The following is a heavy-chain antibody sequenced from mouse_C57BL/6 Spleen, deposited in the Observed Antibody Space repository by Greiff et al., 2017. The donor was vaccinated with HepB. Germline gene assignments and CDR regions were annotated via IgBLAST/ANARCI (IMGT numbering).Heavy chain of an antibody. CDR1: GYSITSGYY. Sequence: EVQLQESGPGLVKPSQSLSLTCSVTGYSITSGYYWNWIRQFPGNKLEWMGYISYDGSNNYNPSLKNRISITRDTSKNQFFLKLNSVTTEDTATYYCAREGTVVAFDYWGQGTTLTVSS. V-gene: IGHV3-6*01. D-gene: IGHD1-1*01. CDR2: ISYDGSN. J-gene: IGHJ2*01. CDR3: AREGTVVAFDY.